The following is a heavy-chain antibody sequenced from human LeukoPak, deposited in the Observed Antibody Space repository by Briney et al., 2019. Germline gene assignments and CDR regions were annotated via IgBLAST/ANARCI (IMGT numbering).Heavy chain of an antibody. CDR3: ARAHWAYGNYVHAFDI. Sequence: SETLSLTCTVSGGSFSGSYYWGWIRQPPGKGLEWIGSIYSGGRIYYNPSLKSRVTISVDTSKNHLSLKLTSVTAADTAVYYCARAHWAYGNYVHAFDIWGQGTMVTVSS. D-gene: IGHD4-11*01. V-gene: IGHV4-39*07. CDR1: GGSFSGSYY. J-gene: IGHJ3*02. CDR2: IYSGGRI.